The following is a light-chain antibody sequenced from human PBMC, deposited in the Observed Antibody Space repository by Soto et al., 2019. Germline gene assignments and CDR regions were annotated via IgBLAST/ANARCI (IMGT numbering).Light chain of an antibody. CDR1: QSVSSSY. Sequence: EIVMTQSPATLSVSPGERATLSCRASQSVSSSYLAWYQQKPGQAPRLLIYGASTRATGIPDRFSGSGSGTDFTLTISSLEPEDFAVYYCQQYGDSSRAFGQGTKVDIK. V-gene: IGKV3-20*01. J-gene: IGKJ1*01. CDR2: GAS. CDR3: QQYGDSSRA.